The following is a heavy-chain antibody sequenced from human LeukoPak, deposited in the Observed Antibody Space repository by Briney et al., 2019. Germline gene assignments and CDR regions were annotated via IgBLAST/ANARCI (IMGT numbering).Heavy chain of an antibody. Sequence: PSETLSLTCGVSGYSISSGYYWGWIRQPPGKGLEWIGSIYHSGSTYYDPSLKSRVTISVDTSKNQFSLKLRSVTAADTALYYCARWDSGEWFHDDFDIWGQGTRVTVSS. CDR2: IYHSGST. CDR3: ARWDSGEWFHDDFDI. J-gene: IGHJ3*02. D-gene: IGHD3-3*01. V-gene: IGHV4-38-2*01. CDR1: GYSISSGYY.